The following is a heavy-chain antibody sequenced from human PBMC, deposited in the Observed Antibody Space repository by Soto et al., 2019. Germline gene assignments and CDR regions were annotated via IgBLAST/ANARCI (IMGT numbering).Heavy chain of an antibody. J-gene: IGHJ5*02. CDR3: ARAVEMATAPLTT. Sequence: QVQLVQSGAEVRKPGSSVKVSCKASGGTFSSDAISWVRQAPGQGLEWMGGIIPMFGKENYSEKFHERVTITADESTSTAYMEVSSLRSEDTAVYYCARAVEMATAPLTTWGQGTVVIVSS. D-gene: IGHD5-18*01. V-gene: IGHV1-69*01. CDR2: IIPMFGKE. CDR1: GGTFSSDA.